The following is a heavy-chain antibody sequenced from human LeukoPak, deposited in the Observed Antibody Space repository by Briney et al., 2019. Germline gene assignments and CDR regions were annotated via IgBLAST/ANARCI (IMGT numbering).Heavy chain of an antibody. CDR1: GFSLSTSGMR. J-gene: IGHJ4*02. CDR2: IDWDDDK. D-gene: IGHD5-24*01. V-gene: IGHV2-70*04. CDR3: ARGRDGYNYYFDY. Sequence: QTLSLTCTFSGFSLSTSGMRVRWIRQPPGKALEWLARIDWDDDKFYSTSLKTRLTISKDTSKSQVVLTMTNMDPVDTATYYCARGRDGYNYYFDYWGQGTLVTVSS.